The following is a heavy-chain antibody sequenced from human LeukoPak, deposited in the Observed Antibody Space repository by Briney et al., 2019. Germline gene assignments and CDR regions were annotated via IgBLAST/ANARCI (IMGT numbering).Heavy chain of an antibody. D-gene: IGHD3-22*01. CDR1: GGSISSNNW. J-gene: IGHJ4*02. CDR3: ARSGEDSSGYHGWYFGY. V-gene: IGHV4-4*02. CDR2: IYHSGSP. Sequence: PSETLSLTCAVSGGSISSNNWWGWVRQPPGKGLEWIGEIYHSGSPNYNPSLKSRVTISVDKSRNHFSLNLSSVTAADTAVYYCARSGEDSSGYHGWYFGYWGQGTLVTVSS.